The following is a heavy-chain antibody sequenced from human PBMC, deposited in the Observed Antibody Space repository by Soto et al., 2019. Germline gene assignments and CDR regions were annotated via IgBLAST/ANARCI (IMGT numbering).Heavy chain of an antibody. V-gene: IGHV4-31*03. CDR2: IHYRGNT. CDR3: AREGGSYDSGGFLIRGAFDI. CDR1: GGSIHSGDYY. Sequence: SETLSLTCNVSGGSIHSGDYYWTWISQHPEKGLEWIGNIHYRGNTYYSPSLESRVSISVDTSKNLFSLRLTSVTAADTSVYYCAREGGSYDSGGFLIRGAFDIWGRGTMVTVSS. J-gene: IGHJ3*02. D-gene: IGHD3-22*01.